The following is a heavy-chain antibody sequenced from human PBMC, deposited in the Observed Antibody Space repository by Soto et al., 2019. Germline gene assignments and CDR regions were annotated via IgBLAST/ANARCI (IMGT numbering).Heavy chain of an antibody. CDR3: ARESLVDSPLYYYDSSGYPKGSQYYYGMDV. CDR1: GFTFSSYV. Sequence: PGGSLRLSCAASGFTFSSYVMHWVRQAPGKGLEWVAVIWYDGSNKYYADSVKGRFTISRDNSKNTLYLQMNSLRAEDTAVYYCARESLVDSPLYYYDSSGYPKGSQYYYGMDVWGQGTTVTVSS. CDR2: IWYDGSNK. J-gene: IGHJ6*02. V-gene: IGHV3-33*01. D-gene: IGHD3-22*01.